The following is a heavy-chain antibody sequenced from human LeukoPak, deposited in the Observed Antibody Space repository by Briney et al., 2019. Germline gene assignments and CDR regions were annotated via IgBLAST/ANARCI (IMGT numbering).Heavy chain of an antibody. CDR3: AKDEEASSWSPLFDY. Sequence: GSLRLSCAASGFTFSSYSMNWVRQAPGKGLEWGSYISSSSSTIYYADSAKGRFTISRDNAKNSLYLQMNSLRAEDTAVYYCAKDEEASSWSPLFDYWGQGTLVTVSS. D-gene: IGHD6-13*01. CDR1: GFTFSSYS. CDR2: ISSSSSTI. V-gene: IGHV3-48*01. J-gene: IGHJ4*02.